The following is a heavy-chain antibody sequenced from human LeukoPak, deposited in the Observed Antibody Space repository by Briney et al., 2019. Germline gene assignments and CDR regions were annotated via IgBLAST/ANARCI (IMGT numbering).Heavy chain of an antibody. J-gene: IGHJ3*01. CDR2: IYPGDSDT. D-gene: IGHD1-26*01. V-gene: IGHV5-51*01. Sequence: GESLKISCKGSGYSFSIYWIAWVRQMPGKGLEWLGIIYPGDSDTRYSPSFQGQVTVSVDNSINTAYLQWSSLKASDTAIYYCARRVGANDAFDFWGQGTMVNVFS. CDR1: GYSFSIYW. CDR3: ARRVGANDAFDF.